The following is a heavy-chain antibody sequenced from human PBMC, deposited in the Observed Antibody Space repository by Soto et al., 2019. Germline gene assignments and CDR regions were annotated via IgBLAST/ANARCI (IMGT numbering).Heavy chain of an antibody. CDR1: GGSISSGGYY. D-gene: IGHD2-21*02. J-gene: IGHJ3*02. CDR3: ARDPNCGGDCYAFDI. V-gene: IGHV4-31*03. Sequence: QVQLQESGPGLVKPSQTLSLTCTVSGGSISSGGYYWSWIRQHPGKGLEWIGYIYYSGSTYYNPSLKSRVTISVDTSKNQFSLKLSSVTAAYTAVYYCARDPNCGGDCYAFDIWGQGTMVTVSS. CDR2: IYYSGST.